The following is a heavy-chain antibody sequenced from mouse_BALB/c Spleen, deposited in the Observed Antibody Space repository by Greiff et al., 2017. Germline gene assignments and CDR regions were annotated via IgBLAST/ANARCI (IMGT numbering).Heavy chain of an antibody. V-gene: IGHV7-3*02. Sequence: DVKLVESGGGLVQPGGSLRLSCATSGFTFTDYYMSWVRQPPGKALEWLGFIRNKANGYTTEYSASVKGRFTISRDNSQSILYLQMNTLRAEDSATYYCARDGNYVGFAYWGQGTLVTVSA. CDR2: IRNKANGYTT. J-gene: IGHJ3*01. CDR1: GFTFTDYY. CDR3: ARDGNYVGFAY. D-gene: IGHD2-1*01.